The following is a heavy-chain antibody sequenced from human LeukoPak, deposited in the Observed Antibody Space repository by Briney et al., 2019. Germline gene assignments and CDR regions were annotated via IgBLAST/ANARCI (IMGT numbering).Heavy chain of an antibody. D-gene: IGHD4-17*01. V-gene: IGHV4-30-4*01. CDR1: GGSISSGDYY. J-gene: IGHJ4*02. CDR3: ARGSTVTTYEFDY. CDR2: IYYSGST. Sequence: SQTLSLTCTVSGGSISSGDYYWSWIRQPPGKGLEWIGYIYYSGSTYYNPSLKSRVTISVDTSKNQFSLKLSSVTAADTAVYYCARGSTVTTYEFDYWGQGTLLTVSS.